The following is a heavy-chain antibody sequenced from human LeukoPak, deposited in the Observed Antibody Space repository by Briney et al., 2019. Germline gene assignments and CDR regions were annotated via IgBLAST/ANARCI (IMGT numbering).Heavy chain of an antibody. Sequence: VASVNVSCTASGYTFISYGISWVRQAPGQGLEWMGWISAYNGNTNYAQKVQGRVTMTTATSTSTAYMEMRSLRSDDTAVYYCAREGYSGYGGYYYYGMDVWGKGTTVTVS. CDR1: GYTFISYG. CDR2: ISAYNGNT. D-gene: IGHD5-12*01. CDR3: AREGYSGYGGYYYYGMDV. J-gene: IGHJ6*04. V-gene: IGHV1-18*04.